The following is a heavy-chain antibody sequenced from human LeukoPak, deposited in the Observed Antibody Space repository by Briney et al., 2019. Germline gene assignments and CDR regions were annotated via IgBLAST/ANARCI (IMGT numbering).Heavy chain of an antibody. CDR2: IKQDGSEK. CDR3: ARDLDSSGYYYVRFDY. D-gene: IGHD3-22*01. J-gene: IGHJ4*02. Sequence: GGSLRLSCAASGFTVSGHPMSWVRQAPGKGLEWVANIKQDGSEKYYVDSVKGRFTISRDNAKNSLYLQMNSLRAEDTAVYYCARDLDSSGYYYVRFDYWGQGTLVTVSS. CDR1: GFTVSGHP. V-gene: IGHV3-7*01.